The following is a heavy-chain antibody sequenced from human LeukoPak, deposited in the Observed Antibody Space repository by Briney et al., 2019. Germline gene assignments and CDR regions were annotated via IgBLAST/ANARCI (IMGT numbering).Heavy chain of an antibody. CDR3: AADGGSIVGARYYYYYMDV. CDR1: GFTFTSSA. Sequence: ASVKVSCKASGFTFTSSAMQWVRQARGQRLEWIGWIVVGSGNTNYAQKFQERVTITRDMSTSTAYMELSSLRSEDTAVYYCAADGGSIVGARYYYYYMDVWGKGTTVTVSS. V-gene: IGHV1-58*02. D-gene: IGHD1-26*01. CDR2: IVVGSGNT. J-gene: IGHJ6*03.